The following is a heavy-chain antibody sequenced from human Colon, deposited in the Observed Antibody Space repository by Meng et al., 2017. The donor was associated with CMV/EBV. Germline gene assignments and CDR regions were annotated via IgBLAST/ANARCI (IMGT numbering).Heavy chain of an antibody. Sequence: GGSLRLSCAASGFRFRTSHMHWVRQAPGKGLEWVAYIWFDETEKSSADSVRGRFAVSRDNSKNTLYLQMSGLRADDTATYYCTTDGGAWNLVYWGQGTLVTVSS. CDR2: IWFDETEK. CDR3: TTDGGAWNLVY. J-gene: IGHJ4*02. CDR1: GFRFRTSH. D-gene: IGHD1-1*01. V-gene: IGHV3-30*02.